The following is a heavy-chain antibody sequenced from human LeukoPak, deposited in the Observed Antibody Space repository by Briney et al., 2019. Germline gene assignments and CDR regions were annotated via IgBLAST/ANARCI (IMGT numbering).Heavy chain of an antibody. CDR2: IIPIFGTA. D-gene: IGHD2-15*01. V-gene: IGHV1-69*05. CDR3: ARTKNSYTDINTAWFDP. Sequence: VASVKVSCKASGGTFSSYAISWVRQAPGQGLGWMGRIIPIFGTANYAQKFQGRVTITTDESTSTAYMELSSLRSEDTAVYYCARTKNSYTDINTAWFDPWGQGTLVTVSS. CDR1: GGTFSSYA. J-gene: IGHJ5*02.